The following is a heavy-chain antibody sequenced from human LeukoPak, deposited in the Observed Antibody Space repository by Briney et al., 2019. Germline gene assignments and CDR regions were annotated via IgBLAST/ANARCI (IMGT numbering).Heavy chain of an antibody. Sequence: SETLSLTCTVSGGSISSYYWNWIRQPPGKGLEWIGYIHYSGSTHYNPSLKSRVTISVDTSKNQVSLKLRSVTAADTAMYYCARVRPQDGFDIWGQGTMVTVSS. V-gene: IGHV4-59*01. CDR2: IHYSGST. CDR1: GGSISSYY. J-gene: IGHJ3*02. CDR3: ARVRPQDGFDI.